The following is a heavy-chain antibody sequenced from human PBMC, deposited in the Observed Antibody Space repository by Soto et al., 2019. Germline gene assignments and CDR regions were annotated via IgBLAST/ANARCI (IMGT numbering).Heavy chain of an antibody. Sequence: SETLSLTCAVYGGSFSGYYWSWIRQPPGKGLEWIGEINHSGSTNYNPSLKSRVTISVDTSKNQFSLKLSSVTAADTAVYYCAGNDYVWGSYRYRLDYWGQGTLVTVS. D-gene: IGHD3-16*02. CDR2: INHSGST. CDR3: AGNDYVWGSYRYRLDY. V-gene: IGHV4-34*01. J-gene: IGHJ4*02. CDR1: GGSFSGYY.